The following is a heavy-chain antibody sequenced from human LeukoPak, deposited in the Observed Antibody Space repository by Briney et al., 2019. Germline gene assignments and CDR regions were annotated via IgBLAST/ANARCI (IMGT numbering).Heavy chain of an antibody. D-gene: IGHD5-18*01. V-gene: IGHV4-30-4*08. CDR2: IYYSGST. CDR3: ASNSYGLPYYFDY. CDR1: GGSISSGDYY. Sequence: SETLSLTCTVSGGSISSGDYYWSWIRQPPGKGLEWIGYIYYSGSTYYNPSLKSRVTISVDTSKNQFSLKLSSVTAADTAVYYCASNSYGLPYYFDYWGQGTLATVSS. J-gene: IGHJ4*02.